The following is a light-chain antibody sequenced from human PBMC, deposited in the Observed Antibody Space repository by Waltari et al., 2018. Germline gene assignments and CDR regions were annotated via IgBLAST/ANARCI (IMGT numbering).Light chain of an antibody. Sequence: QSVLTQPPSASGTPGQRVTISCSGSSSNIGSNTVNWYQQLPGTAPKLLIYSNNQRPSGVPDRFSGSTSGTAASLASSGLQSEDEADYYCAAWDDSLNGGVFGGGTKLTVL. CDR1: SSNIGSNT. V-gene: IGLV1-44*01. J-gene: IGLJ2*01. CDR2: SNN. CDR3: AAWDDSLNGGV.